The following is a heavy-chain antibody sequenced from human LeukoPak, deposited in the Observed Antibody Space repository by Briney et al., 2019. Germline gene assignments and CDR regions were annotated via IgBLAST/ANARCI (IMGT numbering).Heavy chain of an antibody. V-gene: IGHV4-31*03. CDR1: GGSISSGGYY. D-gene: IGHD3-22*01. Sequence: SETLSLTCTVSGGSISSGGYYWSWIRQHPGKGLEWIGYIYYSGSTYYNPSLKSRVTISVDTSKNQFSLKLSSVTAADTAVYYCARDWGSSGYYYGTQDAFDIWGQGTMVTVSS. J-gene: IGHJ3*02. CDR3: ARDWGSSGYYYGTQDAFDI. CDR2: IYYSGST.